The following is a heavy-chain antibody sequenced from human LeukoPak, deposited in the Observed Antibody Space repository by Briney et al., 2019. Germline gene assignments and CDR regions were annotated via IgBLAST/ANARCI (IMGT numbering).Heavy chain of an antibody. CDR2: IYTSGST. Sequence: KPSETLSLTCPVSGGSISSYYWSWIRQPTGKGLEWIGRIYTSGSTNYNPSLKSRVTMSVDTSKNQFSLKLSSVTAADTAVYYCARGLYYDYVWGSYRYYWFDPWGQGTLVTVSS. D-gene: IGHD3-16*02. CDR3: ARGLYYDYVWGSYRYYWFDP. CDR1: GGSISSYY. J-gene: IGHJ5*02. V-gene: IGHV4-4*07.